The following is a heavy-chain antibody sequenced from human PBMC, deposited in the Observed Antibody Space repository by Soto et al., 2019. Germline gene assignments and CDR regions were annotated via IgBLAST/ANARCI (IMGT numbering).Heavy chain of an antibody. CDR1: GFTFSTHT. CDR2: LTADSDDT. J-gene: IGHJ4*02. D-gene: IGHD1-1*01. CDR3: AKGLDRASLDF. V-gene: IGHV3-23*01. Sequence: EVQLLESGGTLVQPGGSLRLSCAASGFTFSTHTMNWVRQAPGKGLEWVSGLTADSDDTSYADSIKGRFTISRDNSKNTLYLQMNSLRAEDTAIYYCAKGLDRASLDFWGQGALVTVSS.